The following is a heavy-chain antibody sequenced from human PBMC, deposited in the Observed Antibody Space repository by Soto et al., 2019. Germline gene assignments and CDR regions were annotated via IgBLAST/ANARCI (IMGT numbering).Heavy chain of an antibody. CDR2: IERGGST. Sequence: QVQLQQWGAGLLKPSETLSLTCAVYGGSFSGYYWSWVRQPPGKGLEWIGEIERGGSTNYNPSLKSRDTMSVDTFNIKVTRKVNCVTAADTAVYYCARGYGTGSYWDYWGHGTLVTVSS. J-gene: IGHJ4*01. D-gene: IGHD3-10*01. CDR3: ARGYGTGSYWDY. CDR1: GGSFSGYY. V-gene: IGHV4-34*02.